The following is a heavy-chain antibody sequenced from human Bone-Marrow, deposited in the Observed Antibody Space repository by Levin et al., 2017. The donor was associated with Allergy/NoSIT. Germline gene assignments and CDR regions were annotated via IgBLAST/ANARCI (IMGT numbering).Heavy chain of an antibody. CDR3: ARDSSLGAPPAIDY. CDR2: ISSSGSTI. D-gene: IGHD4/OR15-4a*01. J-gene: IGHJ4*02. CDR1: GFTFSDYY. Sequence: PGGSLRLSCAASGFTFSDYYMSWIRQAPGKGLEWVSYISSSGSTIYYADSVKGRFTISRDNAKNSLYLQMNSLRAEDTAVYYCARDSSLGAPPAIDYWGQGTLVTVSS. V-gene: IGHV3-11*01.